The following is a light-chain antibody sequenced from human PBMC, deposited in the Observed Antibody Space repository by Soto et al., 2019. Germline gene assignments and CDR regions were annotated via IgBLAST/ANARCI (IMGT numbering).Light chain of an antibody. V-gene: IGLV1-47*01. CDR2: RNN. J-gene: IGLJ3*02. Sequence: QSVLTQPPSASGTPGRRVTISCSGSSSNIGGNYVYWYQQLPGTAPKLLIYRNNQRPSGVPDRFSGSKSGTSASLAISGLRSEDEAHYYCAAWDDSLSGKVFGGGTQLTVL. CDR3: AAWDDSLSGKV. CDR1: SSNIGGNY.